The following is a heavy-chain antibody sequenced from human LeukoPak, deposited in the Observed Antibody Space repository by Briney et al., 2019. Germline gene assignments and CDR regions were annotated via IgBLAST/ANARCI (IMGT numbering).Heavy chain of an antibody. CDR3: LTTSILTMVRGVFDY. CDR2: IYYSGST. V-gene: IGHV4-59*01. D-gene: IGHD3-10*01. Sequence: SETLSLTCTVCVGSISSYYWSWIRQPPGKGLDWIGYIYYSGSTNHNPSLNSRVTISVDTSKNQFSLKLSSVTAADPGVYYFLTTSILTMVRGVFDYWGQGTLVTVSS. CDR1: VGSISSYY. J-gene: IGHJ4*02.